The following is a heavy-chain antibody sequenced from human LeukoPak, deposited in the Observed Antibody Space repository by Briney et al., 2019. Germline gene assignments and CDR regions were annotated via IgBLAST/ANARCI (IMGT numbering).Heavy chain of an antibody. CDR1: GFTFSSYA. V-gene: IGHV3-30*01. CDR2: ISYDGSNK. D-gene: IGHD2-2*01. CDR3: ARGQDGSVVPDTMQTYY. Sequence: GGSLRLSRAASGFTFSSYAMHWVRQAPGKGLEWVAVISYDGSNKYYADSVKGRFTISRDNSKNTLYLQMNSLRAEDTAVYYCARGQDGSVVPDTMQTYYWGQGTPVTV. J-gene: IGHJ4*02.